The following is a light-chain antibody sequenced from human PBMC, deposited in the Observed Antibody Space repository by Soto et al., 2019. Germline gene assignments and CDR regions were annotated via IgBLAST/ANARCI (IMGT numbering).Light chain of an antibody. CDR1: QGISRR. J-gene: IGKJ5*01. CDR3: QQANSVPVS. V-gene: IGKV1D-12*01. Sequence: DIQMTQSPSSLSASVGDRVTITCRASQGISRRLVWYQQKPGKAPKVLIYAASTLQSGVPSRFSGSGSGTDFTLTISSLQPEDFANYYCQQANSVPVSFGRGTRLENK. CDR2: AAS.